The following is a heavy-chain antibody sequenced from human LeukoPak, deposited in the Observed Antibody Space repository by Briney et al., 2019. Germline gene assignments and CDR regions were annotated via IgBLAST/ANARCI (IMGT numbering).Heavy chain of an antibody. J-gene: IGHJ4*02. Sequence: SETLSLTCTVSGGSIISSSHYWAWIRQPPGKGLEWIGSIYYNGGTFYSPTLKSRASISVDTSKNQFSLKLSSVTAADTSVYFCAREEASAADYWGQGTLVTVSS. D-gene: IGHD6-13*01. CDR2: IYYNGGT. V-gene: IGHV4-39*01. CDR3: AREEASAADY. CDR1: GGSIISSSHY.